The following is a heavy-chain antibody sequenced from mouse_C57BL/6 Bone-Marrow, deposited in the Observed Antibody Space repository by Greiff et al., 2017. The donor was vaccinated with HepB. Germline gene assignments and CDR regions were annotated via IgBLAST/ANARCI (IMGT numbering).Heavy chain of an antibody. CDR1: GFTFSDYG. CDR3: ASPDGYYSAWFAY. V-gene: IGHV5-15*01. J-gene: IGHJ3*01. D-gene: IGHD2-3*01. Sequence: DVMLVESGGGLVQPGGSLKLSCAASGFTFSDYGMAWVRQAPRKGPEWVAFISNLAYSIYYADTVTGRFTISRENAKNTLYLEMSSLRSEDTAMYYCASPDGYYSAWFAYWGQGTLVTVSA. CDR2: ISNLAYSI.